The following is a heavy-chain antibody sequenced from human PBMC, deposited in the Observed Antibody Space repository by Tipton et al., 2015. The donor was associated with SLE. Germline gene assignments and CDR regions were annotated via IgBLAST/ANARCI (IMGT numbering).Heavy chain of an antibody. CDR2: INHSGST. Sequence: TLSLTCTVSGGSISSGSYYWSWIRQPPGKGLEWIGEINHSGSTNYNPSLKSRVTISVDTSKNQFSLKLSSVNAADTAVYYCARHGGYYFDYWGQGTLVTVSS. CDR3: ARHGGYYFDY. CDR1: GGSISSGSYY. V-gene: IGHV4-39*07. J-gene: IGHJ4*02. D-gene: IGHD4-23*01.